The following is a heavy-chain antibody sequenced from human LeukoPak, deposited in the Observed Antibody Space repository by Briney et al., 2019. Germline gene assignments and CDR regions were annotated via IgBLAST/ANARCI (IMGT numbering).Heavy chain of an antibody. CDR3: ARGPPNWGYDY. J-gene: IGHJ4*02. Sequence: GASVKVSCKASGYSFTTYDINWVRQATGQGLEWMGWMNPNSGNTGYAQRFQGRVTMTRDTSISTAYMELSSLRSDDTAVYYCARGPPNWGYDYWGPGTLVTVSS. CDR2: MNPNSGNT. V-gene: IGHV1-8*01. D-gene: IGHD7-27*01. CDR1: GYSFTTYD.